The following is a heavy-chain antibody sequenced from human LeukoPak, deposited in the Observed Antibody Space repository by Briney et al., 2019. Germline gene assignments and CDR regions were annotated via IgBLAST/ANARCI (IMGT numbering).Heavy chain of an antibody. CDR2: IHGSEDST. V-gene: IGHV3-23*01. J-gene: IGHJ4*02. CDR1: GFTFRSYP. CDR3: AKERSGGSGGGDRKDS. Sequence: GGPLTLTCAVSGFTFRSYPMSWVRQAPGKGLEGVSTIHGSEDSTFYADSEKGRLTISRDNSKNTLYLQMNSLGAVDTAVYSCAKERSGGSGGGDRKDSWGQGTLVTVSS. D-gene: IGHD2-15*01.